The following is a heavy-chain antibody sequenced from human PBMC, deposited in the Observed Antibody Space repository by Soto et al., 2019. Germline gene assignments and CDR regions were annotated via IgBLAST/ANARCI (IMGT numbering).Heavy chain of an antibody. CDR2: TYYSGST. V-gene: IGHV4-59*08. J-gene: IGHJ5*02. CDR3: ARHAIQGWFDP. D-gene: IGHD2-2*01. CDR1: GGSISSYD. Sequence: PSETLSLTCSVSGGSISSYDWSWIRQPPGKGLEWIGNTYYSGSTNYNPSLKSRVTISVDTSKNQFSLRLSSVTAADTAVYYCARHAIQGWFDPWGQGTLVTVSS.